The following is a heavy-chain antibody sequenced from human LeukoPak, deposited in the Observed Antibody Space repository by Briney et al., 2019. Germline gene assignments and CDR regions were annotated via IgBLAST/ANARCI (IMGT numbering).Heavy chain of an antibody. V-gene: IGHV4-59*01. CDR2: IYYSGST. CDR1: GGSISSYY. Sequence: SETLSLTCTVSGGSISSYYWSWIRQPPGKGLEWIGYIYYSGSTNYNPSLKSRVTISVDTSKNQFSLKLSSVTAADTAVYYCARHSGSYSRYFDYWGQGTLVTVSS. J-gene: IGHJ4*02. CDR3: ARHSGSYSRYFDY. D-gene: IGHD1-26*01.